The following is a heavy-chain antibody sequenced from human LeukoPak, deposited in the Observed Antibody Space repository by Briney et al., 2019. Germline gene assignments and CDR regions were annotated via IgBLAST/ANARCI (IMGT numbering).Heavy chain of an antibody. CDR3: ARGRGVYGGNSGVWFDP. J-gene: IGHJ5*02. V-gene: IGHV4-34*01. CDR2: INHSGST. D-gene: IGHD4-23*01. CDR1: GGSFSGYY. Sequence: SETLSLTCAVYGGSFSGYYWSWIRQPPGKGLEWIGEINHSGSTNYNPSPKSRVTISVDTSKNQFSLKLSSVTAAGTAVYYCARGRGVYGGNSGVWFDPWGQGTLVTVSS.